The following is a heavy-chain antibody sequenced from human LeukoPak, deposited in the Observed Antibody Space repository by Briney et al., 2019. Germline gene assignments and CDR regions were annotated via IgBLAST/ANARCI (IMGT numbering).Heavy chain of an antibody. CDR2: ISWNGGSI. CDR3: AKDSLSGYYPVLGYYFDY. D-gene: IGHD3-22*01. V-gene: IGHV3-9*01. CDR1: GFTFDDYA. Sequence: GGSLRLSCAASGFTFDDYAMHWVRQAPGKGLEWVSGISWNGGSIGYADSVKGRFTISRDNAKNSLYLQMNSLRAEDTALYYCAKDSLSGYYPVLGYYFDYWGQGTLVAVSS. J-gene: IGHJ4*02.